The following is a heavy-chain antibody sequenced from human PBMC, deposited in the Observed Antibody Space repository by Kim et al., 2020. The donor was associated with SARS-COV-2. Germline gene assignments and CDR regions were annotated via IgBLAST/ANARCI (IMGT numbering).Heavy chain of an antibody. J-gene: IGHJ4*03. V-gene: IGHV3-23*01. D-gene: IGHD3-9*01. CDR1: GFTFSSYA. CDR3: ATAGRGTNWFPPGGYF. Sequence: GGSLRLSCAASGFTFSSYAMSWVRQAPGTGLEWVSAVSGSGGSTYYADSVLGRFTITTVHSTNTLYLQKHSLGTAATAAYYCATAGRGTNWFPPGGYF. CDR2: VSGSGGST.